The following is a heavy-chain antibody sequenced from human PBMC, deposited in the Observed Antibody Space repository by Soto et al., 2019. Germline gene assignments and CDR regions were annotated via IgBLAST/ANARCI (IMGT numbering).Heavy chain of an antibody. CDR3: TRYYYESSGYYVY. Sequence: GSLRLSCTGSGFNFGNYALSWVRQAPGKGPEWVGFIRSEAYGGTTDYAASVEGRFIISRDDSKSIAYLEINSLQTDDTAVYYCTRYYYESSGYYVYWGQGALVTVSS. J-gene: IGHJ4*02. CDR2: IRSEAYGGTT. D-gene: IGHD3-22*01. V-gene: IGHV3-49*04. CDR1: GFNFGNYA.